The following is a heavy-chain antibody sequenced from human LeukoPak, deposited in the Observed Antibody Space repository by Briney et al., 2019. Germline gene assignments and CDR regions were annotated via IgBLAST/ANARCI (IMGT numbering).Heavy chain of an antibody. J-gene: IGHJ4*02. D-gene: IGHD3-10*01. CDR1: GYSFTSYW. V-gene: IGHV5-51*01. CDR3: ARLHYGSGSYYNVPGDY. Sequence: KPGESLKISCKGSGYSFTSYWIGWVRQMPGKGLEWMGIIYPGDSDTRYSPSFQGQVTISADKSISTAYLQWSSLKASDTAMYYCARLHYGSGSYYNVPGDYWGQGTLVTVSS. CDR2: IYPGDSDT.